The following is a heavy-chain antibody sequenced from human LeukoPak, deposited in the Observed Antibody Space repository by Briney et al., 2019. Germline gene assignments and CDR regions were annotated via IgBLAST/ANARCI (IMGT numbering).Heavy chain of an antibody. J-gene: IGHJ5*02. CDR1: GFTFDDYG. CDR2: INWNGGST. CDR3: AKEVRYCSSTSCYPDWFDP. Sequence: GGSLRLSCAASGFTFDDYGMSWVRQAPGKGLEWVSGINWNGGSTGYADSVKGRFTISRDNAKNSLYLQMNSLRAEDTAVYYCAKEVRYCSSTSCYPDWFDPWGQGTLVTVSS. V-gene: IGHV3-20*04. D-gene: IGHD2-2*01.